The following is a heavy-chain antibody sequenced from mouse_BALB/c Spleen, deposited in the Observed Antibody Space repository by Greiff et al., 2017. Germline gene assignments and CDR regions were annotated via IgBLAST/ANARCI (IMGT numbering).Heavy chain of an antibody. CDR1: GYTFTSYW. V-gene: IGHV1-69*02. CDR2: IDPSDSYT. J-gene: IGHJ3*01. CDR3: AREGDSMITTGFAY. Sequence: VQLQQPGAELVKPGASVKLSCKASGYTFTSYWMHWVKQRPGQGLEWIGEIDPSDSYTNYNQKFKGKATLTVDKSSSTAYMQLSSLTSEDSAVYYCAREGDSMITTGFAYWGQGTLVTVSA. D-gene: IGHD2-4*01.